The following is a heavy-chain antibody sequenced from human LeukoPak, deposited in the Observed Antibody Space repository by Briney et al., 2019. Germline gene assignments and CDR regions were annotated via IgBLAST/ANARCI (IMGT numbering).Heavy chain of an antibody. CDR1: GFTFSSYA. Sequence: GGSLRLSCAASGFTFSSYAMSWVRQAPGKGLEWVSAISGSGGSTYYADSVKDRFTISRDNSKNTLYLQMNSLRAEDTAVYYCAKRPYGPGSYDAQNNYWGQGTLVTVSS. CDR2: ISGSGGST. V-gene: IGHV3-23*01. J-gene: IGHJ4*02. D-gene: IGHD3-10*01. CDR3: AKRPYGPGSYDAQNNY.